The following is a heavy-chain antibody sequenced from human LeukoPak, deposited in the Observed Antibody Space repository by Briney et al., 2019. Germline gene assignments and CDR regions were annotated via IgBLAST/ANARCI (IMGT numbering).Heavy chain of an antibody. J-gene: IGHJ5*02. V-gene: IGHV1-18*01. CDR1: GYTFTSYG. D-gene: IGHD7-27*01. CDR3: ARYDLAWGSRRSNWFDP. CDR2: ISAYNGNT. Sequence: ASVKVSCKASGYTFTSYGISWVRQAPGQGLEWMGWISAYNGNTNYAQKLQSRVTMTTDTSTSTAYMELRSLRSDDTAVYYCARYDLAWGSRRSNWFDPWGQGTLVTVSS.